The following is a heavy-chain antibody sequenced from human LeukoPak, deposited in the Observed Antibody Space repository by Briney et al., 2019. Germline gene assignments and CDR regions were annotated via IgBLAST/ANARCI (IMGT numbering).Heavy chain of an antibody. CDR2: ISGSGGST. CDR1: GFTFSSYW. V-gene: IGHV3-23*01. D-gene: IGHD1-26*01. J-gene: IGHJ4*02. CDR3: ARGQLGLSKFDC. Sequence: PGGSLRLSCAASGFTFSSYWMSWVHQAPGKGLEWVSAISGSGGSTYYADSVKGRFTISRDNSKNTLYLQMNSLRAEDTAVYYCARGQLGLSKFDCWGQGTLVTVSS.